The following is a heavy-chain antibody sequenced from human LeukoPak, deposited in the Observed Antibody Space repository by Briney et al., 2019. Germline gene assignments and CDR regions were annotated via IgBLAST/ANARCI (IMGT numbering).Heavy chain of an antibody. J-gene: IGHJ4*02. CDR1: GGSISSGSYY. D-gene: IGHD6-19*01. V-gene: IGHV4-61*02. Sequence: PSQTLSLTCTVSGGSISSGSYYWSWIRQPAGKGLEWIGRIYTSGSTNYNPSLKSRVTISVDTSKNQFSLKLSSVTAADTAVYYCARRRWLPRDFDYWGQGTLVTVSS. CDR2: IYTSGST. CDR3: ARRRWLPRDFDY.